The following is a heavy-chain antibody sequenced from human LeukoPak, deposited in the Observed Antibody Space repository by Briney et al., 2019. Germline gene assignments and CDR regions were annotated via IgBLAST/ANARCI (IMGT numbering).Heavy chain of an antibody. CDR2: IYYSGST. CDR3: ATRSTSSFDY. Sequence: PSQTLSLTCTVSGGSISSGGYYWSWIRQHPGKGLEWIGYIYYSGSTYYNPSLKSRVTTSVDTSKNQFSLKLSSVTAADTAVYYCATRSTSSFDYWGQGTLVTVSS. V-gene: IGHV4-31*03. D-gene: IGHD3-10*01. J-gene: IGHJ4*02. CDR1: GGSISSGGYY.